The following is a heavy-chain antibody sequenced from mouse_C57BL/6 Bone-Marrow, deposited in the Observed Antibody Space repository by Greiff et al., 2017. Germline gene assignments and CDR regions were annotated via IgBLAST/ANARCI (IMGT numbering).Heavy chain of an antibody. Sequence: QVQLQQSGAELVMPGASVTLSCKASGYTFTSYWMHWVKQRPGQGLEWMGEIDPSDSYTNYNQEFKGKSTLTVNKSSSTAFIQLSSLTSEDSAVYYCARDYPYAMDYWGQGTSVTGSS. J-gene: IGHJ4*01. CDR2: IDPSDSYT. CDR1: GYTFTSYW. V-gene: IGHV1-69*01. D-gene: IGHD2-4*01. CDR3: ARDYPYAMDY.